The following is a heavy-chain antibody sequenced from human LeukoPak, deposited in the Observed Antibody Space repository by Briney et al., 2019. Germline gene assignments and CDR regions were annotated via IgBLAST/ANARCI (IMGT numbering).Heavy chain of an antibody. J-gene: IGHJ3*02. CDR3: ARGLGRELDGAFDI. CDR1: GFIVSSNY. Sequence: GGSLRLSCAASGFIVSSNYMSWVRQPPGKGLEWVSVIYSGGGTYYADSVKGRFTISRDNSRNTLYLQMNSLRAEDTAVYYCARGLGRELDGAFDIWGQGTMVTVSS. CDR2: IYSGGGT. V-gene: IGHV3-53*01. D-gene: IGHD3-10*01.